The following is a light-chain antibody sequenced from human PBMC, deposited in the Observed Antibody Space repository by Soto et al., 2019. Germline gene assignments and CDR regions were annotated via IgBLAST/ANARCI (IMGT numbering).Light chain of an antibody. CDR3: QQHSSYPLT. CDR1: QSVSRR. Sequence: DIQMTQSPSTLSASVGXRITITCRASQSVSRRLAWFQQKPGKAPKLLIYDASSLESGVPSRFSGRGSGTEFTLTISSLQPDDCATYYCQQHSSYPLTFGGGTKVDIK. V-gene: IGKV1-5*01. J-gene: IGKJ4*01. CDR2: DAS.